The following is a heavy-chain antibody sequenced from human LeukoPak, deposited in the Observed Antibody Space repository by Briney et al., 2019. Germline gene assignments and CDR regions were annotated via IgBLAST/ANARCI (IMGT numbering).Heavy chain of an antibody. V-gene: IGHV3-21*01. J-gene: IGHJ6*03. CDR3: AREGGGATGAGRYYYYMDV. D-gene: IGHD1-26*01. Sequence: GGSLRLSCAASGFTFSSYSMNWVRQAPGKGLEWVSSISSSSSYIYYADSVKGRFTISRDNAKNSLYLQMNSLRAEDTAVYYCAREGGGATGAGRYYYYMDVWGKGTTVTVSS. CDR1: GFTFSSYS. CDR2: ISSSSSYI.